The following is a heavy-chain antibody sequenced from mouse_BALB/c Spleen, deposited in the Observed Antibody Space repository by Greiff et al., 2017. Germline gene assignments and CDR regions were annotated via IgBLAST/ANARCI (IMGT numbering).Heavy chain of an antibody. CDR2: IWSGGST. Sequence: QVHVKQSGPGLVQPSQSLSITCTVSGFSLTSYGVHWVRQSPGKGLEWLGVIWSGGSTDYNAAFISRLSISKDNSKSQVFFKMNSLQANDTAIYYCARNRAAGGGLAYWGQGTLVTVSA. J-gene: IGHJ3*01. CDR1: GFSLTSYG. D-gene: IGHD3-1*01. CDR3: ARNRAAGGGLAY. V-gene: IGHV2-2*02.